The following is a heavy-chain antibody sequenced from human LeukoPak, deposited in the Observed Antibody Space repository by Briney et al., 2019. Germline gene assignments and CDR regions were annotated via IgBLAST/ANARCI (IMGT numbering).Heavy chain of an antibody. Sequence: GGSLRLSCAASGFTFSSYSMNWARQAPGKGLEWVSSISGSSSSIYYADSVKGRFTIFRDNAKNSLYLQMNSLRAEDTAVYYCARAGSGRHWLAEFDYWGQGTLVTVSS. D-gene: IGHD6-19*01. J-gene: IGHJ4*02. CDR2: ISGSSSSI. CDR1: GFTFSSYS. V-gene: IGHV3-21*01. CDR3: ARAGSGRHWLAEFDY.